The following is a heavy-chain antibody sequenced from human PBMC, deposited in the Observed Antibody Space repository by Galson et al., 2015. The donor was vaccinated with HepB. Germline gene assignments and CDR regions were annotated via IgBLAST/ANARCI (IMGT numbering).Heavy chain of an antibody. CDR3: AKDGGRGAPYYFDY. D-gene: IGHD3-10*01. V-gene: IGHV3-13*01. J-gene: IGHJ4*02. CDR1: GFTFSSYD. Sequence: SLRLSCAASGFTFSSYDMHWVRQATGKGLEWVSAIGTAGDTYYPGSVKGRFTISRDNSKNTLYLQMNSLRAEDTAVYYCAKDGGRGAPYYFDYWGQGTLVTVSS. CDR2: IGTAGDT.